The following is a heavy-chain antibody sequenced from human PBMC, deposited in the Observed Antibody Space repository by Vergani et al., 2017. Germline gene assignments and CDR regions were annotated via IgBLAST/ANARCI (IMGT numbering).Heavy chain of an antibody. CDR3: ARDGGNYGSGXYYSSGYYYYYMDV. D-gene: IGHD3-10*01. V-gene: IGHV4-30-4*01. J-gene: IGHJ6*03. CDR1: GGSISSGDYY. CDR2: IYYSGST. Sequence: QVQLQESGPGLVKPSQTLSLTCTVSGGSISSGDYYWSWIRQPPGKGLEWIGYIYYSGSTYYNPSLKSRVTISVDTSKNQFSLKLSSVTAADTAVYYCARDGGNYGSGXYYSSGYYYYYMDVWGKGTTVTVSS.